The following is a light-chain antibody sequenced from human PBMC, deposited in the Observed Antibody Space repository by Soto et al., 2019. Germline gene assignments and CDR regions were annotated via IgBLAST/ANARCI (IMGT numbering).Light chain of an antibody. CDR2: DAS. CDR3: QQYNSYSWT. J-gene: IGKJ1*01. V-gene: IGKV1-13*02. CDR1: KAIGSS. Sequence: AIQLTQSPSSLSASVGDSVTITCRASKAIGSSFAWYRQKPGKAPKLLIYDASTLESGVPSRFSGSGSGTEFTLTISSLQPDDFATYYCQQYNSYSWTFGQGTKVDIK.